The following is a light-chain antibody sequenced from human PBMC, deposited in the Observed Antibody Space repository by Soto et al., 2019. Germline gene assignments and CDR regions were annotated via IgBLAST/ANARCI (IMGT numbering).Light chain of an antibody. CDR2: GAY. V-gene: IGKV1-27*01. J-gene: IGKJ5*01. CDR3: QKYNSGLIT. Sequence: DIQMTQSPSSLSASVGDRVTITCRASQVIGNYLAWYQQKPGKVPKLLIYGAYTLQSGVPSRFSGSGSGTDFTLNISSLQPEDVAIYYCQKYNSGLITFGQGTRLEIK. CDR1: QVIGNY.